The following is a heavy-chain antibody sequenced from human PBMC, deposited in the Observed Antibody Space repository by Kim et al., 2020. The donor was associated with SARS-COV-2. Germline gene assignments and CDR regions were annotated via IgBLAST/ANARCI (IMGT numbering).Heavy chain of an antibody. V-gene: IGHV3-53*01. J-gene: IGHJ4*02. CDR2: IYSGGDT. CDR1: GFTVSSNY. D-gene: IGHD4-17*01. Sequence: GGSLRLSCAASGFTVSSNYMSWVRQAPGKGLEWVSIIYSGGDTFYADSVKGRFTFSRDNSKNTLYLQLNSLRAEDTAVYYCAGAVTTNTFYYWGQGTLVT. CDR3: AGAVTTNTFYY.